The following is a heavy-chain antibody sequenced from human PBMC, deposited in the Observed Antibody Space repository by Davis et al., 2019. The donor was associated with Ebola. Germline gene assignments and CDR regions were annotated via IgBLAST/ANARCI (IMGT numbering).Heavy chain of an antibody. J-gene: IGHJ4*02. CDR3: ASTMRLHLGETYDY. V-gene: IGHV3-7*03. CDR2: IKQDGSEK. CDR1: RFTFSRYW. D-gene: IGHD3-16*01. Sequence: PGGSLSLSCVASRFTFSRYWMSWVRQAAGQVLEWVANIKQDGSEKNYVDSVKGRFTISRDNAKNSLYLQMNSQRAEDTAVYYCASTMRLHLGETYDYRGQGTLVTVSS.